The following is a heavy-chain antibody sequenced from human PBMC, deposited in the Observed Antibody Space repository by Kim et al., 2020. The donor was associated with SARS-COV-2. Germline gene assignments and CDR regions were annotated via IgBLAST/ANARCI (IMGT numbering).Heavy chain of an antibody. CDR2: IYYSGST. CDR1: GGSISSYY. D-gene: IGHD1-26*01. CDR3: ARHEAPGDSGSYSDDYWFDP. Sequence: SETLSLTCTVSGGSISSYYWSWIRQPPGKGLEWIGYIYYSGSTNYNPSLKSRVTISVDTSKNQCSLKLSSVTAADTAVYYCARHEAPGDSGSYSDDYWFDPWGQGTLVTVSS. V-gene: IGHV4-59*08. J-gene: IGHJ5*02.